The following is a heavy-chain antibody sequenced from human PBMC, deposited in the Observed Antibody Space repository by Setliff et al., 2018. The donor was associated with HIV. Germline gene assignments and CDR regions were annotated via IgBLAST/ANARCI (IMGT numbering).Heavy chain of an antibody. CDR1: GGSISSNNYF. D-gene: IGHD3-10*01. CDR3: ASRAGGDF. CDR2: IYPSGST. Sequence: SETLSLTCTVSGGSISSNNYFWSWIRQPAGKGLEWVGHIYPSGSTNYNPSLKSRVTISVDTSKNQFSLNLSSVTAADTAVYYCASRAGGDFWGQGTMVTVSS. V-gene: IGHV4-61*09. J-gene: IGHJ3*01.